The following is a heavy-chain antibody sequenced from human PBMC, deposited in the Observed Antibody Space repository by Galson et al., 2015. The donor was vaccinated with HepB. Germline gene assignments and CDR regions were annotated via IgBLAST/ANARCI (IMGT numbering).Heavy chain of an antibody. D-gene: IGHD2-2*01. CDR1: GGSIISSMNY. V-gene: IGHV4-39*01. CDR2: IYSSVSGST. CDR3: ARPRYCSSASCSASFDL. J-gene: IGHJ4*02. Sequence: SETLSLTCTVSGGSIISSMNYWGWIRQPPGKGLEWIGGIYSSVSGSTHYNKALKSRLTLSVDPSRNQFALTVRSVTAADTAVYYCARPRYCSSASCSASFDLWGQGTLVTVSS.